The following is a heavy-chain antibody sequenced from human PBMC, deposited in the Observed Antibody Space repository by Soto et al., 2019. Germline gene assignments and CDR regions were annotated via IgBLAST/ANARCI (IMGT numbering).Heavy chain of an antibody. D-gene: IGHD3-22*01. Sequence: PSETLSLTCTVSGGSISSGGYYWSWIRQHPGKGLEWIGYIYYSGGTYYNPSLKSRVTISVDTSKNQFSLKLSSVTAADTAVYYCARGVGPYDSSGYYSYYFDYWGQGTLVTVSS. CDR1: GGSISSGGYY. V-gene: IGHV4-31*03. CDR3: ARGVGPYDSSGYYSYYFDY. J-gene: IGHJ4*02. CDR2: IYYSGGT.